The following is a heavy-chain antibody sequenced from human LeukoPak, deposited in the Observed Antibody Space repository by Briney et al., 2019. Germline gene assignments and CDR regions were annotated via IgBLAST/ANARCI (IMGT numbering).Heavy chain of an antibody. J-gene: IGHJ4*02. V-gene: IGHV3-23*01. CDR3: ARRKLKPSHSFDY. CDR1: GFTFSSYA. CDR2: ISGSGGST. Sequence: PGGSLRLSCAASGFTFSSYAMSWVRQAPGKGLEWVSAISGSGGSTYYADSVKGRFTISRDNSKNTLYLQMNSLRAEDTAVYYCARRKLKPSHSFDYWGQGTLVTVSS. D-gene: IGHD3-10*01.